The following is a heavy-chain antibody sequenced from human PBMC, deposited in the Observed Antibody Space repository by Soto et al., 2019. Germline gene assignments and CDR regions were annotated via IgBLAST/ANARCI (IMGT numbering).Heavy chain of an antibody. J-gene: IGHJ4*02. D-gene: IGHD5-12*01. CDR1: GVSFSSGDYY. V-gene: IGHV4-30-4*01. CDR2: IYYSDNT. Sequence: SETLSLTCTVSGVSFSSGDYYWSWIRQPPGKGLEWIGYIYYSDNTYSNPSLKSRVAISGDTSRNQFSLNLSSVTAADTAVYYCARSVYSGYSYWGQGTLVTVSS. CDR3: ARSVYSGYSY.